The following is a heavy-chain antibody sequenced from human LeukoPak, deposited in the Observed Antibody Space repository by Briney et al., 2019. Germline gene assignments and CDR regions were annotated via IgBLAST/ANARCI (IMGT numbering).Heavy chain of an antibody. CDR3: ARAQEYYDILTGYYY. J-gene: IGHJ4*02. D-gene: IGHD3-9*01. CDR2: IIPIFGTA. CDR1: GGTFSSYA. Sequence: GASVKVSCKASGGTFSSYAISWVRQAPGQGLEWMGGIIPIFGTANYAQKFQGRVTITADESTSTAYMELSSLRSEDTAVYYCARAQEYYDILTGYYYWGQGTLVTVSS. V-gene: IGHV1-69*13.